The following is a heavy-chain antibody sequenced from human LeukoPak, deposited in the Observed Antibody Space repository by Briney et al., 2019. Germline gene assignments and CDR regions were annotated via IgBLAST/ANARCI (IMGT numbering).Heavy chain of an antibody. CDR1: GDSVSRSSAT. CDR2: ANYRSKWYY. D-gene: IGHD2-15*01. J-gene: IGHJ3*02. Sequence: SQTLSLTCAISGDSVSRSSATWNWIRQSPSRGLEWLARANYRSKWYYDYAVSVKSRMSINTDSSKNQFTLQLNSVTPEDTAVYYCVGCSGGSCHSGAFEIWGQGTMVTVSS. CDR3: VGCSGGSCHSGAFEI. V-gene: IGHV6-1*01.